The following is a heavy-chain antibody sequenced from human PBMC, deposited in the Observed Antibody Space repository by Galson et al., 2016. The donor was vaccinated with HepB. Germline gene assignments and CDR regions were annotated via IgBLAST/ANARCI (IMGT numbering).Heavy chain of an antibody. D-gene: IGHD3-22*01. CDR1: GFSVSEFY. Sequence: SLRLSCAASGFSVSEFYLIWVRQAPGGGLEWISTIYNTGSTHYADSMRGRFTISRDNSKNTLYLQMHSLRAEDTAVYYCAKDQYDSSGARYDYWGQGTLVTVSS. J-gene: IGHJ4*02. CDR2: IYNTGST. CDR3: AKDQYDSSGARYDY. V-gene: IGHV3-53*01.